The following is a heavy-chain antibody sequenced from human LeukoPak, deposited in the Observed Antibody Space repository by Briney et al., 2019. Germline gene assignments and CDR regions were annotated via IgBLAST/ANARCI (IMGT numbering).Heavy chain of an antibody. J-gene: IGHJ5*02. CDR3: AKDLGDYDFWSGYYAPNWFDP. CDR2: ISGSGGST. Sequence: PGGSLRLSCAASGFTFSSYAMSWVRQAPGKGLEWVSAISGSGGSTYYADSVKGRFTISRDNSKNTLYLQMNSLRAEDTAVYYCAKDLGDYDFWSGYYAPNWFDPWGQGTLVTVSS. V-gene: IGHV3-23*01. CDR1: GFTFSSYA. D-gene: IGHD3-3*01.